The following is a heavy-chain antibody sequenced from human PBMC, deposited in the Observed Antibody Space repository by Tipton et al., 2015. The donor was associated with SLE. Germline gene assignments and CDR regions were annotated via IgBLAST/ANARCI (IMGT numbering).Heavy chain of an antibody. CDR3: AFDGYNYGAFDI. D-gene: IGHD5-24*01. J-gene: IGHJ3*02. CDR2: IYYSGST. CDR1: GGSISSYY. Sequence: TLSLTCTVSGGSISSYYWRWIRQPPGKGLEWIGYIYYSGSTNYNPSLKSRVTISVDTSKNQFSLKLSSVTAADTAVYYCAFDGYNYGAFDIWGQGTMVTVSS. V-gene: IGHV4-59*01.